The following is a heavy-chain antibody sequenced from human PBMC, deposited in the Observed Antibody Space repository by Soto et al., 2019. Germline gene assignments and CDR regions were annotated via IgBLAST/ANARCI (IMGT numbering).Heavy chain of an antibody. CDR1: GFTFSSYA. CDR3: AKVIEKRPPSSLWQQLVGYFYY. J-gene: IGHJ4*02. D-gene: IGHD6-13*01. V-gene: IGHV3-23*01. Sequence: PGGSLRLSCAASGFTFSSYAMSWVRQAPGKGLEWVSAISGSGGSTNYADSVKGRFTISRDNSKNTLYLQMNSLRAEDTAVYYCAKVIEKRPPSSLWQQLVGYFYYWGQGALVTVSS. CDR2: ISGSGGST.